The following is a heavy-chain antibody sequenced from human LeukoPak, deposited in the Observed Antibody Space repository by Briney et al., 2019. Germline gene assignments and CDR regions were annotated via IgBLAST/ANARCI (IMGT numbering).Heavy chain of an antibody. Sequence: SQTLSLNCTVSGGSISSGSYYWSWIRQPAGKGLEWIGRICTSGSTNYNPSLKSRVTISVDTSKNQLSLKLSSVTAADTAVYYCAGTSTVVTREAFDIWGQGTMVTVSS. D-gene: IGHD4-23*01. J-gene: IGHJ3*02. CDR1: GGSISSGSYY. CDR2: ICTSGST. V-gene: IGHV4-61*02. CDR3: AGTSTVVTREAFDI.